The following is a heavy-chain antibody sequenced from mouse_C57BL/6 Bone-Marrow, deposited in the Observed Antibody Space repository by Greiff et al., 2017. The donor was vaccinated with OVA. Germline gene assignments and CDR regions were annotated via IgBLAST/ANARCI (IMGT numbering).Heavy chain of an antibody. D-gene: IGHD1-2*01. CDR1: GYTFTSYW. V-gene: IGHV1-72*01. CDR2: IDPNSGGT. CDR3: ARDALRLYAMDY. J-gene: IGHJ4*01. Sequence: QSCKASGYTFTSYWMHWVKQRPGRGLEWIGRIDPNSGGTKYNEKFKSKATLTVDKPSSTAYMQLSSLTSEDSAVYYCARDALRLYAMDYWGQGTSVTVSS.